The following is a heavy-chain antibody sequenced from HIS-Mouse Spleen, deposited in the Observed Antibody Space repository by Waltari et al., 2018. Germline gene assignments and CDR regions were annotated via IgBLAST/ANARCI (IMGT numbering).Heavy chain of an antibody. CDR1: GGSISSSSYY. Sequence: QLQLQESGPGLVKPSETLSLTCTVSGGSISSSSYYWGWIRQPPGKGLEWIGSIYYSGSTYDNPSLKSRVTRSVDTSKNQFSLKLSSVTAADTAVYYCACWGLTYFDLWGRGTLVTVSS. D-gene: IGHD7-27*01. J-gene: IGHJ2*01. CDR3: ACWGLTYFDL. V-gene: IGHV4-39*07. CDR2: IYYSGST.